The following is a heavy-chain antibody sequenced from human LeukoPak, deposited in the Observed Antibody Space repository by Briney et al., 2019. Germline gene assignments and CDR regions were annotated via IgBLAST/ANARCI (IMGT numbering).Heavy chain of an antibody. Sequence: GGSLRLSCAASGFTFSSYAMSWVRQAPGKGLEWVSAISGSGGSTYYADSVKGRFTIPRDNSKNTLYVQMNSLRAEDTAVYYCARDPAKFWSGHDYWGQGTLVTVSS. V-gene: IGHV3-23*01. CDR3: ARDPAKFWSGHDY. J-gene: IGHJ4*02. CDR2: ISGSGGST. CDR1: GFTFSSYA. D-gene: IGHD3-3*01.